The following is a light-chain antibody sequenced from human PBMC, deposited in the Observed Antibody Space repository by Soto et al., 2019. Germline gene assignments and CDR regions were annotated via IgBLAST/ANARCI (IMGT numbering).Light chain of an antibody. V-gene: IGKV3-20*01. CDR2: GAS. CDR1: QSVSSSY. Sequence: EIVLTQSPGTLSLSPGERATLSCRASQSVSSSYLAWYQQKPGQAPRLLIYGASSRATGIPERFSGSGSGTEFTLTISRLEPEDFAVYYCQQYGRSLFTFGPGTKVDI. J-gene: IGKJ3*01. CDR3: QQYGRSLFT.